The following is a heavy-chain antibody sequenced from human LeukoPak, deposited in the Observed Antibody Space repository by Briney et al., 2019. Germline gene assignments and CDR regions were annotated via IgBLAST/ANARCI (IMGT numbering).Heavy chain of an antibody. Sequence: SETLSLTCTVSGGSISSYYWSWIRQPAGKGLEWIGRIYTSGSTNYNPPLKSRVTMSVDTSKNQFSLKLNSVTAADTAVYYCARGGSSYYYYYMDVWGKGTTVTVSS. CDR3: ARGGSSYYYYYMDV. CDR2: IYTSGST. D-gene: IGHD6-6*01. V-gene: IGHV4-4*07. CDR1: GGSISSYY. J-gene: IGHJ6*03.